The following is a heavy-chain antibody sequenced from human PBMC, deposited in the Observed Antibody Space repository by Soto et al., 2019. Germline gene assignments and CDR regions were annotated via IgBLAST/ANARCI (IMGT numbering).Heavy chain of an antibody. CDR1: GFTFSSYS. D-gene: IGHD4-17*01. J-gene: IGHJ6*03. Sequence: GGSLRLSCAASGFTFSSYSMNWVRQAPGKGLEWVSYISSSSSTIYYADSVKGRFTISRDNAKNSLYLQMNSLRAEDTAVYYCARESGDSYYYHYMDVWGKGTTVTVSS. V-gene: IGHV3-48*01. CDR3: ARESGDSYYYHYMDV. CDR2: ISSSSSTI.